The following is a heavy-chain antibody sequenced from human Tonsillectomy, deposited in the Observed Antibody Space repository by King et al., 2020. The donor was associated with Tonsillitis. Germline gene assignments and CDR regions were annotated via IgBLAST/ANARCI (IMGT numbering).Heavy chain of an antibody. CDR3: ARLYCSGGCCRRTLTGDPRALDWFDP. J-gene: IGHJ5*02. Sequence: QLQESGPGLVKPSETLSLTCTVSGGSISSSSYYWGWIRQPPGKGLEWIGSIYYSGSTYYNPSLKSRVTIYVDTSKNQFSLKLSSVTAADTAVYYCARLYCSGGCCRRTLTGDPRALDWFDPWGQGTLVTVSS. V-gene: IGHV4-39*01. CDR1: GGSISSSSYY. CDR2: IYYSGST. D-gene: IGHD2-15*01.